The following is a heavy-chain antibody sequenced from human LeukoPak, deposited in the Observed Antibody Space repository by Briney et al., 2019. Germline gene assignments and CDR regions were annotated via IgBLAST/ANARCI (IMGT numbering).Heavy chain of an antibody. CDR1: GFTVSSNY. CDR3: AKCSYGFYYFDY. J-gene: IGHJ4*02. CDR2: ISGSGGST. V-gene: IGHV3-23*01. Sequence: GGSLRLSCAASGFTVSSNYMSWVRQAPGKGLEWVSAISGSGGSTYYADSVKGRFTISRDNSKNTLYLQMNSLRAEDTAVYYCAKCSYGFYYFDYWGQGTLVTVSS. D-gene: IGHD5-18*01.